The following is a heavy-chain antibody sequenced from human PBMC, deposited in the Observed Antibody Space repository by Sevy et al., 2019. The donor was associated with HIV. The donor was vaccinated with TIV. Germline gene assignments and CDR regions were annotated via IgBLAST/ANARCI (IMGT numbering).Heavy chain of an antibody. D-gene: IGHD3-22*01. CDR2: IYSDGRT. V-gene: IGHV3-66*01. CDR3: ARDRYYDASGCYYYYYGMDV. Sequence: GGSLRLSCAASGLSVSDNYMNWVRQAPGKGLELVSVIYSDGRTYYPDSVKGRFSISRDNSKNTLYLHMKSLRPEDTAVYYCARDRYYDASGCYYYYYGMDVWGQGTTVTVSS. CDR1: GLSVSDNY. J-gene: IGHJ6*02.